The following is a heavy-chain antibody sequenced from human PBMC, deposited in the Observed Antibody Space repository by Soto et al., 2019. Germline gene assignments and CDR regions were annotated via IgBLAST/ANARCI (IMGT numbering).Heavy chain of an antibody. CDR3: ARALAVAGTGPYYYYGMDV. V-gene: IGHV1-18*01. Sequence: ASVKVSCKASGYTFTSYGISWVRQAPGQGLERMGWISAYNGNTNYAQKLQGRVTMTTDTSTSTAYMELRSLRSDDTAVYYCARALAVAGTGPYYYYGMDVWGQGTTVTVSS. CDR1: GYTFTSYG. CDR2: ISAYNGNT. J-gene: IGHJ6*02. D-gene: IGHD6-19*01.